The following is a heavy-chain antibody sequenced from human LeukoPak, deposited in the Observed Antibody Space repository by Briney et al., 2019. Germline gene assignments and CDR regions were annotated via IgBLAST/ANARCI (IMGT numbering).Heavy chain of an antibody. J-gene: IGHJ4*02. V-gene: IGHV3-15*01. CDR1: GFTFSEAW. Sequence: GGSLRLSCAASGFTFSEAWMNWVRQAPGKGLEWVGHIKNRPDGGTTDYAAPVKGRFTISRDDSKNTLYLQMNGLKTEDTAVYYCTTDIWTYSARYYWGQGTLVTVSS. CDR3: TTDIWTYSARYY. CDR2: IKNRPDGGTT. D-gene: IGHD3/OR15-3a*01.